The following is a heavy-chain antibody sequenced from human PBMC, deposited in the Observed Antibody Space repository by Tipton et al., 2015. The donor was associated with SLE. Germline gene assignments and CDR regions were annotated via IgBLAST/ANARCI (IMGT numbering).Heavy chain of an antibody. CDR1: GYSISSGYY. Sequence: TLSLTCAVSGYSISSGYYWGWIRQPPGKGPEWIGSIYHSGSTYNNPSLKSRVTISVDTSKNQFSLKLSSVTAADTAVYYCAGDKWEQDDAFDIWGQGTMVTVSS. J-gene: IGHJ3*02. V-gene: IGHV4-38-2*02. CDR3: AGDKWEQDDAFDI. D-gene: IGHD1-26*01. CDR2: IYHSGST.